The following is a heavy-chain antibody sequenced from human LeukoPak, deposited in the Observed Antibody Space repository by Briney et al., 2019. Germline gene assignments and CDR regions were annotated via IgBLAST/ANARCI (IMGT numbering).Heavy chain of an antibody. CDR1: GYTFTSYG. CDR2: ISAYNGNT. V-gene: IGHV1-18*01. CDR3: ARDFNGIDIVVVVAATNWFDP. D-gene: IGHD2-15*01. J-gene: IGHJ5*02. Sequence: ASVKVSCKASGYTFTSYGISWVRQAPGQGLKWMGWISAYNGNTNYAQKLQGRVTMTTDTSTSTAYMELRSLRSDDTAVYYCARDFNGIDIVVVVAATNWFDPWGQGTLVTVSS.